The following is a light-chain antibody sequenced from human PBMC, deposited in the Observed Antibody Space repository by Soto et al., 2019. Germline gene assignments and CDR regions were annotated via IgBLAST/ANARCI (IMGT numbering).Light chain of an antibody. J-gene: IGLJ1*01. Sequence: VLTQPPSASGTPGQRVTISCSGSSSNIGSNYVYWYQQLPGTAPKLLIYRNNQRPSGVPDRFSGSKSGTSASLAISGLRSEDEADYYCAAWDDSLSGHYVFGTGTKLTVL. CDR2: RNN. V-gene: IGLV1-47*01. CDR3: AAWDDSLSGHYV. CDR1: SSNIGSNY.